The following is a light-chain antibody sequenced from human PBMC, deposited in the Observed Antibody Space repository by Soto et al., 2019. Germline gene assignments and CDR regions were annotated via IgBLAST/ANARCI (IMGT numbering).Light chain of an antibody. Sequence: DIVLTQSPATLSLSPWERATLSCGASPSVSSSRLAWYQQKGGLAPRLIIYDASIRAFGIPDRFSGSGSGTDFTLTISRLEPEDFAVYYCQQCGSSPGTFGQGTKVDIK. J-gene: IGKJ1*01. CDR2: DAS. V-gene: IGKV3D-20*01. CDR1: PSVSSSR. CDR3: QQCGSSPGT.